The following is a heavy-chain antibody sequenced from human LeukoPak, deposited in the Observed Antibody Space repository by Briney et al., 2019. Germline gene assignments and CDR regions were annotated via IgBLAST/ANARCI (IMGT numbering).Heavy chain of an antibody. J-gene: IGHJ4*02. Sequence: SETLSLTCAVYGASFSGYYWSWIRQPPGKGLEWIGEIDHGGSTNYNPSLKSRVSISVDTSKNQFSLRLSPVNAADTAVYYCARDLDSSGYYYAYWGQGSLVTVSS. V-gene: IGHV4-34*01. CDR1: GASFSGYY. CDR2: IDHGGST. D-gene: IGHD3-22*01. CDR3: ARDLDSSGYYYAY.